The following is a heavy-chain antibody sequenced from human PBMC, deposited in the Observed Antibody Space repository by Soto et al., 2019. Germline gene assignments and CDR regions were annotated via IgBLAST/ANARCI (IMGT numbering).Heavy chain of an antibody. D-gene: IGHD4-4*01. Sequence: GALRVSCTASGGAFSTYWMAWVRQAPGKGLEWVGNTKPDETETYYADSVEGRFTISRDNAKSSLYLQMDSLRVEDTAVYYCATIGDVTFHYWGQGP. CDR2: TKPDETET. V-gene: IGHV3-7*02. CDR1: GGAFSTYW. J-gene: IGHJ4*02. CDR3: ATIGDVTFHY.